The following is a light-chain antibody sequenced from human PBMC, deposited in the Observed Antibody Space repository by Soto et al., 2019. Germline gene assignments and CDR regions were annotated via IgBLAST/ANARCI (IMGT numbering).Light chain of an antibody. Sequence: QCVLTQPASVSGSPVQSITISCTGTSSDVVGYNYVSWYQQHPGKAPRFVIYDVTNRPSGVSNRFSGSKSGNTASLTISGLQAEDEADYYCSSYTTSNTRQVVFGTGTKVTVL. CDR1: SSDVVGYNY. CDR3: SSYTTSNTRQVV. J-gene: IGLJ1*01. CDR2: DVT. V-gene: IGLV2-14*01.